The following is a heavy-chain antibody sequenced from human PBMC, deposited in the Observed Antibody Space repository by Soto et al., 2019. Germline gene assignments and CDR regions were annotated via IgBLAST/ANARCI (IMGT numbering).Heavy chain of an antibody. CDR2: ISGSAART. D-gene: IGHD6-13*01. CDR3: TRGGVGTTGSCDF. CDR1: GFAFGGFT. V-gene: IGHV3-23*01. J-gene: IGHJ4*02. Sequence: VQVLESGGGLVQPGGSLRLSCSVSGFAFGGFTMTWVRQAPGKGLEWVSSISGSAARTYYADSVQGRFTISRDNSKSTLYLQMNSLRVEDPAESYCTRGGVGTTGSCDFWGQGTVVAVSS.